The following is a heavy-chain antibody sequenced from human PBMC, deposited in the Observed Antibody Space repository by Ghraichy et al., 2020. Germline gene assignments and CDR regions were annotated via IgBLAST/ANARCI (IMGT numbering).Heavy chain of an antibody. CDR3: ARDRLYSSSLGHYYYYMDV. Sequence: GESLNISCAASGFTFSSYWMSWVRQAPGKGLEWVANIKQDGSEKYYVDSVKGRFTISRDNAKNSLYLQMNSLRAEDTAVYYCARDRLYSSSLGHYYYYMDVWGKGTTVTVSS. J-gene: IGHJ6*03. D-gene: IGHD6-6*01. V-gene: IGHV3-7*01. CDR2: IKQDGSEK. CDR1: GFTFSSYW.